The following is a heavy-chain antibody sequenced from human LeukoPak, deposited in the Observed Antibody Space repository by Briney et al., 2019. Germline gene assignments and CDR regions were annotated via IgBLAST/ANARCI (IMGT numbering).Heavy chain of an antibody. Sequence: GGSLRLSCAASGFTFSSYSMNWVRQAPGKGLEWVSYISSSSSTIYYADSVKGRFTISRDNAKNSLYLQMNSLRDEDTAVYYCAREGSSWYRGYFDYWGQGTLVTVSS. CDR1: GFTFSSYS. CDR3: AREGSSWYRGYFDY. D-gene: IGHD6-13*01. J-gene: IGHJ4*02. CDR2: ISSSSSTI. V-gene: IGHV3-48*02.